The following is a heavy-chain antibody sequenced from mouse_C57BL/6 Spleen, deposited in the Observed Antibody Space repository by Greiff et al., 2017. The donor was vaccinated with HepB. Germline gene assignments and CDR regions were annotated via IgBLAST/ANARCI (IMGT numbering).Heavy chain of an antibody. V-gene: IGHV6-3*01. D-gene: IGHD1-1*01. CDR2: IRLKSDNYAT. J-gene: IGHJ1*03. CDR1: GFTFSNYW. Sequence: EVKLVESGGGLVQPGGSMKLSCVASGFTFSNYWMNWVRQSPEKGLEWVAQIRLKSDNYATHYAESVKGRFTISRDDSKSSVYLQMNNLRAEDTGIYSCTGHGSSRYWYFDVWGTGTTVTVSS. CDR3: TGHGSSRYWYFDV.